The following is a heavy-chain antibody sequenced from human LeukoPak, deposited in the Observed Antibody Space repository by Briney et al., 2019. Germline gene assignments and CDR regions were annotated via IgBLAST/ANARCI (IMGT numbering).Heavy chain of an antibody. J-gene: IGHJ6*03. V-gene: IGHV3-23*01. Sequence: GGSLRLSCAASGFTFSSYAMSWVRQAPGKGLEWVSAISGSGGSTYYADSVRGRFTISRGNSKNTLYLQMNRLRAEDTAVYYCAKSARWEYDFWSGYYMDVWGKGTTVTVSS. CDR3: AKSARWEYDFWSGYYMDV. CDR1: GFTFSSYA. CDR2: ISGSGGST. D-gene: IGHD3-3*01.